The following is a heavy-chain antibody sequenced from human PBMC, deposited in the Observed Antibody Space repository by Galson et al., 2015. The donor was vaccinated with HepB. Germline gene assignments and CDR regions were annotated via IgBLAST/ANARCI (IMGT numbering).Heavy chain of an antibody. CDR1: GGTFSSYA. J-gene: IGHJ6*03. CDR3: ARGPYYYFSYMDV. V-gene: IGHV1-69*06. Sequence: SVKVSCKASGGTFSSYAITWVRQAPGQGLEWMGGIIPMIGTTNYAQKFQGRVTITADTFPSTAYMELSSLRSEDTAVYYCARGPYYYFSYMDVWGKGTTVTVSS. CDR2: IIPMIGTT.